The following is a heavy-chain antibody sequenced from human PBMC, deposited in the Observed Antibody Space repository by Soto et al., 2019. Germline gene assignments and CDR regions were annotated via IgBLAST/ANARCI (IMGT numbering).Heavy chain of an antibody. CDR1: GGTFSTHA. CDR3: ARVYCTGGKCYSGMDV. V-gene: IGHV1-69*13. Sequence: SVKVSCKASGGTFSTHAIIWVRQAPGHGLEWMGGIIPISGTTYYTQKFQGRVTITADEPTSTAFMELSSLKSEDTAVFYCARVYCTGGKCYSGMDVWGQGTMVTVSS. CDR2: IIPISGTT. D-gene: IGHD2-8*02. J-gene: IGHJ6*02.